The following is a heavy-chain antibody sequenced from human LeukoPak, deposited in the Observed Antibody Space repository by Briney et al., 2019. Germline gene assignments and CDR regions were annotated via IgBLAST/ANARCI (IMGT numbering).Heavy chain of an antibody. V-gene: IGHV4-59*12. J-gene: IGHJ3*02. CDR3: ARGVVLGQDDAFDI. D-gene: IGHD3/OR15-3a*01. Sequence: SETLSLTCTVSGGSISNYYWSWIRQPPGKGLEWIGYIFYRGSIDYSSSLQSRVTISVDTSKNHLSLRLTSVTAADTAVYFCARGVVLGQDDAFDIWGRGTMVTVSP. CDR2: IFYRGSI. CDR1: GGSISNYY.